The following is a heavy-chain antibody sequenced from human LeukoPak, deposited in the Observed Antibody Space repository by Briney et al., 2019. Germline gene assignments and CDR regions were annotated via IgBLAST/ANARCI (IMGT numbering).Heavy chain of an antibody. D-gene: IGHD4-11*01. CDR2: IHYSGST. J-gene: IGHJ4*02. V-gene: IGHV4-59*06. CDR1: GGSISSYY. CDR3: ARDAIDSNYFDF. Sequence: SETLSLTCTVSGGSISSYYWSWIRQPPGKGLEWVGYIHYSGSTYYNPSLNSRVTISVDTSANHFSLKVSSVTAADTAVYYCARDAIDSNYFDFWGQGTLVTVSS.